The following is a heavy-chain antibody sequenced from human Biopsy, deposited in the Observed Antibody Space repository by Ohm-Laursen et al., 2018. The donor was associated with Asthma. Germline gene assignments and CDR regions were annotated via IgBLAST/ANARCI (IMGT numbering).Heavy chain of an antibody. Sequence: SLRLSCSASGFTFSSYSMNWVRQAPGKGLEWVSYISSSSSTIYYADSVKGRFTISRDNSKNTLYLQMNSLRAEDTAVYYCARERAGVLGSYNGMDVWGPGTTVSVSS. CDR3: ARERAGVLGSYNGMDV. J-gene: IGHJ6*02. CDR2: ISSSSSTI. V-gene: IGHV3-48*01. D-gene: IGHD2-8*01. CDR1: GFTFSSYS.